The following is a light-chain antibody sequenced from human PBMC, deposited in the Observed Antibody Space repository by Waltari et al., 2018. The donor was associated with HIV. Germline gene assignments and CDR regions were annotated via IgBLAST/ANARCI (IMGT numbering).Light chain of an antibody. CDR1: SLRNFY. V-gene: IGLV3-19*01. CDR2: GAN. J-gene: IGLJ3*02. Sequence: SSELTQDPSVSVALGQTVRITCQGDSLRNFYATWYQQKPGQAPILVIYGANNRPSGIPDRFSGSSSGNTATLTITGVQAEDEAEYYCNSRDNSGDHQVFGGGTELTVL. CDR3: NSRDNSGDHQV.